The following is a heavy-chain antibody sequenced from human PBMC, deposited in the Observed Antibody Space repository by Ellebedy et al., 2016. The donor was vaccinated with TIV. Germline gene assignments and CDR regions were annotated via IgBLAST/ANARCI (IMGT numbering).Heavy chain of an antibody. CDR2: ISTSGHTK. CDR3: ARDPADY. Sequence: GESPKISCATSGFTFSSYNMNWVRQAPGRGLEWVSHISTSGHTKYYAESVKGRFTISRDNAKNSLYLQMNSLRDEDAAVYYCARDPADYWGQGTLVTVSS. J-gene: IGHJ4*02. CDR1: GFTFSSYN. V-gene: IGHV3-48*02.